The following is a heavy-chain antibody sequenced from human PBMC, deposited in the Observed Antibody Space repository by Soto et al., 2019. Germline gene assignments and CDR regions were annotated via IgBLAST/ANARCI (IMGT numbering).Heavy chain of an antibody. V-gene: IGHV1-18*01. CDR3: ARDLQGWELGYYYYGMDV. CDR2: ISAYNGNT. J-gene: IGHJ6*02. Sequence: AASVKVSCKASGYTFTSYGISWVRQAPGQGLEWMGWISAYNGNTNYAQKLQGRVTMTTDTSTSTAYMELRSLRSDDTAVYYCARDLQGWELGYYYYGMDVWGQGTTVTVSS. CDR1: GYTFTSYG. D-gene: IGHD1-26*01.